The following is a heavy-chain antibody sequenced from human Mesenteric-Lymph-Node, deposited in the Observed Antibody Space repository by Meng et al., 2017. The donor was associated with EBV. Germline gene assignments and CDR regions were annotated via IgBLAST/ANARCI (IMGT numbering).Heavy chain of an antibody. V-gene: IGHV4-4*02. CDR1: NASISRSDW. D-gene: IGHD5-12*01. CDR3: ARVTWPRLAVYYFDF. Sequence: GQLKDSGPGLGKPSGTRSLTCAVSNASISRSDWWSWVRQSPGKGLEWIGEIIHSGPTSYNPSLKSRATLSVDKSRNEFSLKLSSVTAADTAVYYCARVTWPRLAVYYFDFWGQGTLVTVSS. J-gene: IGHJ4*02. CDR2: IIHSGPT.